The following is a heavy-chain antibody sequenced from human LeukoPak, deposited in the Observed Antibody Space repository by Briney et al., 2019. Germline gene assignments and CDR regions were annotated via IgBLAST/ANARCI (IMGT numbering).Heavy chain of an antibody. D-gene: IGHD6-13*01. J-gene: IGHJ4*02. V-gene: IGHV5-51*01. CDR3: ARRGGSRVFDS. Sequence: GESLKISCKGSGYSFTSYWIGWVRQMPGKGLEWMGTIYPGDSDTRYSPSFQGQATFSADKSIDTAYLQWSSLEASDTAMYYCARRGGSRVFDSWGQGTLVTVSS. CDR2: IYPGDSDT. CDR1: GYSFTSYW.